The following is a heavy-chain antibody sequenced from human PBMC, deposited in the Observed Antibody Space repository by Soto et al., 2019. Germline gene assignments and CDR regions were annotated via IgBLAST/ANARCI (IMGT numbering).Heavy chain of an antibody. CDR1: GFTFSSYG. CDR3: AKELPMTTKPGADY. J-gene: IGHJ4*02. D-gene: IGHD4-17*01. V-gene: IGHV3-30*18. CDR2: ISYDGSNK. Sequence: QPGGSLRLSCAASGFTFSSYGMHWVRQAPGKGLEWVAVISYDGSNKYYADSVKGRFTISRDNSKNTLYLQMNSLRAEDTAVYYCAKELPMTTKPGADYWGQGTLVTVSS.